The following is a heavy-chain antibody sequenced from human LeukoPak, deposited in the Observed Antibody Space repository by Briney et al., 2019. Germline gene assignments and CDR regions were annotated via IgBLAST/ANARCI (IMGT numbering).Heavy chain of an antibody. Sequence: PGGSLRLSCVPSGFTFTSNGTHCGRHAPGKGLEWVAFVRYDGSNKYYADSVKGRFTISRDNSKNSLYLQMNSLRAEDTAVYYCAKLQGHFDYWGQGTLVTVSS. CDR1: GFTFTSNG. CDR2: VRYDGSNK. V-gene: IGHV3-30*02. J-gene: IGHJ4*02. CDR3: AKLQGHFDY.